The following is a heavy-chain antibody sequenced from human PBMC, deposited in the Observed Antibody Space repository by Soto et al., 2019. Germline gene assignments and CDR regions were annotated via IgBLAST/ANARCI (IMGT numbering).Heavy chain of an antibody. J-gene: IGHJ6*03. CDR3: ALYNRTTITSYFPYRSRDV. V-gene: IGHV3-66*01. Sequence: SKGLEWVAVIYSGGSTYYADSVKGRFTISRDNAKNTLYLQRNSLRADDTAVYYCALYNRTTITSYFPYRSRDVWCTGLTVT. D-gene: IGHD1-1*01. CDR2: IYSGGST.